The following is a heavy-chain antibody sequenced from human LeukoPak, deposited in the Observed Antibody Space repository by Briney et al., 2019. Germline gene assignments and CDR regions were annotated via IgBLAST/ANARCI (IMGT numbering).Heavy chain of an antibody. V-gene: IGHV3-23*01. Sequence: GALRLSCAASGFTFSNYPMSWVRQAPGKGLDWVSAISDNGGTTQYADSVKGRFTISRDNSKNTLYLQMNSLRAEDTAVYYCARASYSSSSLDYWGQGTLVTVSS. CDR2: ISDNGGTT. D-gene: IGHD6-6*01. J-gene: IGHJ4*02. CDR3: ARASYSSSSLDY. CDR1: GFTFSNYP.